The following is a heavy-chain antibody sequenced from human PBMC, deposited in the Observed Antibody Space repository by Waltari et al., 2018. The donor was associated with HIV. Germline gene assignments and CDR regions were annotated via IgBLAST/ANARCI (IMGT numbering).Heavy chain of an antibody. D-gene: IGHD1-26*01. CDR3: MRHRGYFPPDY. CDR2: FHYTGNT. J-gene: IGHJ4*02. CDR1: GGSMSDTGAYH. Sequence: QLQLQESGPGLVKPSETLSLTCTVSGGSMSDTGAYHWGWIRQPPGKGLEWIGNFHYTGNTFYNPSLKSRVTISADTSKNQFSLKLSSLTAADTAVYFCMRHRGYFPPDYWGQGTLVTVSS. V-gene: IGHV4-39*01.